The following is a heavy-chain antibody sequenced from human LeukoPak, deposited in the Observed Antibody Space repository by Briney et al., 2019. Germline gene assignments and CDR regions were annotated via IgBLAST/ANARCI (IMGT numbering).Heavy chain of an antibody. CDR3: VRKVAGAAPFDS. D-gene: IGHD6-19*01. CDR1: GFTFSSFA. J-gene: IGHJ4*02. V-gene: IGHV3-23*01. CDR2: ISSGGGDT. Sequence: PGGSLRLSCTVSGFTFSSFAMSWVRQAPGKGLEWVSGISSGGGDTPHADSVKGRFSISRDNSKNTLYLQMNSLRVEDTAMYYCVRKVAGAAPFDSWGQGTLVTVSS.